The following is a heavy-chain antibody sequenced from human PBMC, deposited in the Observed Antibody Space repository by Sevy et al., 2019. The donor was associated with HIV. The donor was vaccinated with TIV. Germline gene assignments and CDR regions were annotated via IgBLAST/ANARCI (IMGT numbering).Heavy chain of an antibody. CDR1: GFTFSSYA. V-gene: IGHV3-30-3*01. Sequence: GGSLRLSCAASGFTFSSYAMHWVRQAPGKGLEWVAVISYDGSNKYYADSVKGRFTISGDNSKNTLYLQMDGLRAEDTAIYYCAREDTTMVLSVDYWGQGTLVTVSS. CDR2: ISYDGSNK. CDR3: AREDTTMVLSVDY. J-gene: IGHJ4*02. D-gene: IGHD5-18*01.